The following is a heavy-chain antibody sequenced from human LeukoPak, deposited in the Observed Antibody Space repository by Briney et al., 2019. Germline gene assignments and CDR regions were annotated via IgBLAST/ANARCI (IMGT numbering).Heavy chain of an antibody. J-gene: IGHJ4*02. Sequence: GGVLRLSCAASGFTFSRYNMNWGRQAPGEGVGGGSSLSSSSSYIYYADSVKGRFTISRDNAKNSLYLQMNSLRAEDTAVYYCASYSPNDIVVVPAAIRGYYFDYWGQGTLVTVSS. V-gene: IGHV3-21*01. CDR1: GFTFSRYN. CDR3: ASYSPNDIVVVPAAIRGYYFDY. D-gene: IGHD2-2*02. CDR2: LSSSSSYI.